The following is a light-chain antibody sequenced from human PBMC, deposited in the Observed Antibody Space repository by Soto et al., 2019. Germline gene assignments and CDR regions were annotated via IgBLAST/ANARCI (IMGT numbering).Light chain of an antibody. CDR1: QNVRSY. Sequence: EIVLTQSPATLSLSPGERATLSCRASQNVRSYLAWYQQKPGQAPRLLIHDASSRATGIPDRFSGSGSGTDFPLTISSLEPEDSAVYYCKQRTHWPTSTFGQGTRLEIK. CDR2: DAS. V-gene: IGKV3-11*01. J-gene: IGKJ5*01. CDR3: KQRTHWPTST.